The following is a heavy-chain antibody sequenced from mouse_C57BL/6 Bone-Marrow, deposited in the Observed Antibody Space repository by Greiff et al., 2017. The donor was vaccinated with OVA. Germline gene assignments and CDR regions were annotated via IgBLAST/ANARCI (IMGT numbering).Heavy chain of an antibody. CDR1: GFNIKDYY. J-gene: IGHJ4*01. CDR2: IDPEDGDT. D-gene: IGHD2-3*01. V-gene: IGHV14-1*01. Sequence: EVKLMESGAELVRPGASVKLSCTASGFNIKDYYMHWVKQRPEQGLEWIGRIDPEDGDTEYAPKFQGKATMTADTSSNTAYLQLSSLTSEDTAVYYCTLYDGYSYYYAMDYWGQGTSVTVSS. CDR3: TLYDGYSYYYAMDY.